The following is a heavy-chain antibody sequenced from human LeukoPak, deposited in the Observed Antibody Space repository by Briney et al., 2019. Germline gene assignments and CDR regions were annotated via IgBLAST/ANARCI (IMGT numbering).Heavy chain of an antibody. CDR2: VHHTGAT. CDR1: GGSITSDNDH. Sequence: SETLSLTCTVSGGSITSDNDHWDWIRQPPGKGLEWIGSVHHTGATYYNPSLRSRVTISVDTSKNQFPLKVTSVTAADTAAYYCARRLSYYDYWGQGTLVTVSS. V-gene: IGHV4-39*01. D-gene: IGHD2-21*02. J-gene: IGHJ4*02. CDR3: ARRLSYYDY.